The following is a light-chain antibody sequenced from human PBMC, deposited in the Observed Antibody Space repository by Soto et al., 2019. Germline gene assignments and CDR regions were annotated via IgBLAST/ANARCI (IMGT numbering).Light chain of an antibody. CDR1: SSDVGSYNL. J-gene: IGLJ1*01. V-gene: IGLV2-23*02. Sequence: QSVLTQPASVSGSPGQSITISCTGTSSDVGSYNLVSWYQQHPGKASKLMISEVSKRPSGVSSRFSGSKSGTTASLTISGLQAEDEADYYCCSYGGSTYGFGTGTKLTVL. CDR3: CSYGGSTYG. CDR2: EVS.